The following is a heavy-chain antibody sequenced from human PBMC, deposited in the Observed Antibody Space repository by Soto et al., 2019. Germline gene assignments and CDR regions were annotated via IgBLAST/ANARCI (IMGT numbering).Heavy chain of an antibody. Sequence: EVHLEESGGGLVQPGGSLRLSCAASGFTFSSYWMNWVRQAPGKGLEWVANINQDGSDYNHVASVKGRFTISRDNAKNTVYLQMSSLRVEDTGVYSCARIYGSGVVDFWGQGSLITVSS. D-gene: IGHD3-10*01. CDR3: ARIYGSGVVDF. J-gene: IGHJ4*02. V-gene: IGHV3-7*03. CDR1: GFTFSSYW. CDR2: INQDGSDY.